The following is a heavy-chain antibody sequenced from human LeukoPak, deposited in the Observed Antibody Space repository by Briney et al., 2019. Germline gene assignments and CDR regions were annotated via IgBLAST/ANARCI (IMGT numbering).Heavy chain of an antibody. V-gene: IGHV4-59*08. J-gene: IGHJ4*02. D-gene: IGHD1-14*01. CDR2: IYYTGST. Sequence: SETLSLTCTVSGDSISTYYWSWIRQPPGKGLEWIGYIYYTGSTSYNPSLRSRVTISVDMPTNQFSLKLSSVTAADTAVYYCARQRGPYNTLFDYWGQGTLVTVSS. CDR1: GDSISTYY. CDR3: ARQRGPYNTLFDY.